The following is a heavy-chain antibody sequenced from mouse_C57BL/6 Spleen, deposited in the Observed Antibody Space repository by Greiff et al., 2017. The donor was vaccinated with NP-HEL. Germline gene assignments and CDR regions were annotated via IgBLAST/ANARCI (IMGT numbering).Heavy chain of an antibody. Sequence: VKLVESGPGLVQPSQSLSITCTVSGFSLTSYGVHWVRQSPGKGLEWLGVIWSGGSTDYNAAFISRLSISKDNSKSQVFFKMNSLQADDTAIYYWASLYGYDLDYWSQGTSVTVSS. CDR1: GFSLTSYG. CDR2: IWSGGST. D-gene: IGHD2-2*01. J-gene: IGHJ4*01. CDR3: ASLYGYDLDY. V-gene: IGHV2-2*01.